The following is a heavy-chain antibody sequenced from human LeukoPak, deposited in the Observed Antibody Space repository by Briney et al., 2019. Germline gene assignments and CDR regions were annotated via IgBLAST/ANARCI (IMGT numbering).Heavy chain of an antibody. CDR2: IYYSGST. D-gene: IGHD5-24*01. Sequence: SETLSLTCTVSGGSISSYYWSWIRQPPGKGLEWIGYIYYSGSTNYNPSLKSRVTISVDTSKNQFSLKLSSVTAEDTAVYYCARQGVRNGYKGSENSPDYWGQGTLVTVSS. CDR3: ARQGVRNGYKGSENSPDY. J-gene: IGHJ4*02. V-gene: IGHV4-59*01. CDR1: GGSISSYY.